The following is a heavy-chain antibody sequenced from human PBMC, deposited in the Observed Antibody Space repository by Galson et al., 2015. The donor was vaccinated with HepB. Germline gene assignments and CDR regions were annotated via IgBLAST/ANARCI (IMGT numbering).Heavy chain of an antibody. V-gene: IGHV3-23*01. Sequence: SLRLSCAASGFTFSSYAMRWVRQAPGKGLEWVSAISSSGGRTYYADSVKGRFTISRDNSKNTLYLQMNSLRAEDTAVYYCAKVGLQSYFHYWSFDLWGRGTLVTVSS. CDR2: ISSSGGRT. CDR1: GFTFSSYA. J-gene: IGHJ2*01. D-gene: IGHD3-10*01. CDR3: AKVGLQSYFHYWSFDL.